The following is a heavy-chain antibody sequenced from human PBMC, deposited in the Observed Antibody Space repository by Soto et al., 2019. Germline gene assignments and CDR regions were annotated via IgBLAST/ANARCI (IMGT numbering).Heavy chain of an antibody. CDR3: AREYCSGGGCYYYFDF. D-gene: IGHD2-15*01. Sequence: EVQLVESGGGLVQPGGSLRLSCAASGFTFSAYAMNWVRQAPGKGLEWVSYISGSSSAIYYAESVKGRFTISRDNAKKSLYLQMNNLRAEDTAVYYCAREYCSGGGCYYYFDFWGQGTLVTVSS. J-gene: IGHJ4*02. CDR2: ISGSSSAI. CDR1: GFTFSAYA. V-gene: IGHV3-48*01.